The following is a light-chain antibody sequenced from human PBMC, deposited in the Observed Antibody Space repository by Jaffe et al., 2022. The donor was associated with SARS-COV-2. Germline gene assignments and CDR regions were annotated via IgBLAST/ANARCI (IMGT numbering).Light chain of an antibody. CDR1: SSDVGGSDY. V-gene: IGLV2-14*01. J-gene: IGLJ1*01. CDR3: SSYTSSRILYV. CDR2: DVS. Sequence: QSALTQPASVSGSPGQSIAISCTGTSSDVGGSDYVSWYQQYPGKAPKLMIYDVSSRPSGVSTRFSGSKSGNTASLTISGLQAEDEADYYCSSYTSSRILYVFGIGTKVTVL.